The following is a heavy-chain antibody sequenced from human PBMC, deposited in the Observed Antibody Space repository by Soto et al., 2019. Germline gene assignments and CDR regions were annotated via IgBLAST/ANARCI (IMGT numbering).Heavy chain of an antibody. CDR1: GYTFTSYA. J-gene: IGHJ5*02. CDR2: INAGNGNT. V-gene: IGHV1-3*01. Sequence: QVQLVQSGAEVKKPGASVKASCKASGYTFTSYAMHWVRQAPGQRLEWVGWINAGNGNTKYSQKFQGRVTITRDTSASTAYMELSSLRSEDTAVYYCARAYRSGGSCERLNWFDPWGQGTLVTVSS. D-gene: IGHD2-15*01. CDR3: ARAYRSGGSCERLNWFDP.